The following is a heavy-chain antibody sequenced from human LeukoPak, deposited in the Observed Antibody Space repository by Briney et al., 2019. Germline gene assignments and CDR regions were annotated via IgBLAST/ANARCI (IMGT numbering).Heavy chain of an antibody. CDR1: GGSISSYY. CDR3: ALGVTATHFDY. D-gene: IGHD2-21*02. CDR2: IYYSGST. J-gene: IGHJ4*01. Sequence: PSETLSLTCTVSGGSISSYYWSWIRQPPGKGLEWIGYIYYSGSTNYNPSLKSRVTISVDTSKNQFSLKLSSVTAADTAVYYCALGVTATHFDYWGQGTLVTVSS. V-gene: IGHV4-59*01.